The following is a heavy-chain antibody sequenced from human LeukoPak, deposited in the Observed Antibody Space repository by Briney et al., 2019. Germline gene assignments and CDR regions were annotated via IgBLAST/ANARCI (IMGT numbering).Heavy chain of an antibody. Sequence: PGGSLRLSCAASGFTFSSYAMSWVRQAPGKGLEWVSAISGSGGSTYYADSVKGRFTISRDNSKNTLYLQMNSLRAEDTAVYYCAKRRPGGIAAAGVDYGGQETRVPVPS. D-gene: IGHD6-13*01. CDR2: ISGSGGST. CDR1: GFTFSSYA. CDR3: AKRRPGGIAAAGVDY. J-gene: IGHJ4*02. V-gene: IGHV3-23*01.